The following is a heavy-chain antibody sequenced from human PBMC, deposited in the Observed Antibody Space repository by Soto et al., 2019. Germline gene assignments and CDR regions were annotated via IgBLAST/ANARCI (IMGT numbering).Heavy chain of an antibody. CDR3: ARIVATSKPSYYYYYYMDV. CDR1: GGSISSYY. D-gene: IGHD5-12*01. J-gene: IGHJ6*03. V-gene: IGHV4-59*01. CDR2: IYYSGST. Sequence: SETLSLTCTVSGGSISSYYWTWIRQPPGKGLEWIGYIYYSGSTNYNPSLKSRVTISVDTSKNQFSLKLSSVTAADTAVYYCARIVATSKPSYYYYYYMDVWGKGTTVTVS.